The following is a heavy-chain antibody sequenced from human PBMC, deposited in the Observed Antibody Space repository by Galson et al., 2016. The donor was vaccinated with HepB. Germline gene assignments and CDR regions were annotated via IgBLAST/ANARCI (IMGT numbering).Heavy chain of an antibody. CDR3: ARDGHKWDFDY. J-gene: IGHJ4*02. D-gene: IGHD1-26*01. V-gene: IGHV1-46*01. CDR1: GYTFINYY. CDR2: IMPNGGST. Sequence: SVKVSCKASGYTFINYYVHWVRQAPGQGLEWIGRIMPNGGSTIYAQNFQGRVTVTGDTSTSTVYMELSSLISEDTAVYYCARDGHKWDFDYWGQGSLVTVSS.